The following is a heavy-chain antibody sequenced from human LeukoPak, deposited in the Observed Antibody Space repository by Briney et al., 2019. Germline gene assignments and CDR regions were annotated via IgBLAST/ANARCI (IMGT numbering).Heavy chain of an antibody. CDR1: GYTLTELS. V-gene: IGHV1-24*01. J-gene: IGHJ4*02. Sequence: ASVKVSCKVSGYTLTELSMHWVRQAPGKGLEWMGGFDPEDGETIYAQKFQGRVTMTEDTSTDTAYMELSSLRSEDTAVYYCATVRYYYDSRGYSRWSFDYWGQGTLVTVSS. D-gene: IGHD3-22*01. CDR3: ATVRYYYDSRGYSRWSFDY. CDR2: FDPEDGET.